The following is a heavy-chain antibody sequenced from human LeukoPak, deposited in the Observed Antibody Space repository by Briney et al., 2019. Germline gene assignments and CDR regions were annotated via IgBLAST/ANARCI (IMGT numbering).Heavy chain of an antibody. CDR3: ARAGAHYDSSGYYYVRGYYFDY. CDR2: ISGSSGII. V-gene: IGHV3-48*01. J-gene: IGHJ4*02. D-gene: IGHD3-22*01. CDR1: GFTFNTYT. Sequence: GGSLRLSCAASGFTFNTYTMNWVRQAPGKGLEWVSYISGSSGIIDYADSVRGRFTISRDNAKNSLYLQMNSLRAEDTAVYYCARAGAHYDSSGYYYVRGYYFDYWGQGTLVTVSS.